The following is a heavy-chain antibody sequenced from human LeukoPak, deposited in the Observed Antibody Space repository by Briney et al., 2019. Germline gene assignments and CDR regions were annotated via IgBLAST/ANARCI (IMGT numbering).Heavy chain of an antibody. D-gene: IGHD6-25*01. Sequence: GSLRLSCAASGFTFSSYWVHWVRQAPGKGLVWVSRINGDGSSTSYADSVKGRFTISRDNAKNTLYLQMTSPRVEDAAVYYCAAVVRSGSPFDYWGQGTLVTVSS. J-gene: IGHJ4*02. CDR1: GFTFSSYW. CDR3: AAVVRSGSPFDY. CDR2: INGDGSST. V-gene: IGHV3-74*01.